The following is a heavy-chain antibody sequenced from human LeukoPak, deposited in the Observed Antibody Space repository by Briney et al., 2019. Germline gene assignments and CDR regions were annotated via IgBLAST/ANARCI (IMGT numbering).Heavy chain of an antibody. V-gene: IGHV4-61*02. CDR3: ARGAYCSSTSCQVDYFDY. Sequence: PSQTLSLTCTVSGGSISSGSYYWSWIRQPAGKGLEWIGRIYTSGSTNYNPSLKSRVTISVDTSKNQFSLKLSSVTAADTAVYYCARGAYCSSTSCQVDYFDYWGQGTLVTVSS. J-gene: IGHJ4*02. CDR2: IYTSGST. CDR1: GGSISSGSYY. D-gene: IGHD2-2*01.